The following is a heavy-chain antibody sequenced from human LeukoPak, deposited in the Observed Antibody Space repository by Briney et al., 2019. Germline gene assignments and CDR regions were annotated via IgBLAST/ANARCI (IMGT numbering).Heavy chain of an antibody. V-gene: IGHV3-23*01. CDR3: ARSMLTIPIPGGY. J-gene: IGHJ4*02. CDR2: ISGSGGST. Sequence: GGSLRLSCAASGFTFSNYGMSWVRQAPGKGLEWVSGISGSGGSTYYADSVKGRFTISRDNSKNTLFLQMNSLRAEDTAVYYCARSMLTIPIPGGYWGQGTLVTVSS. CDR1: GFTFSNYG. D-gene: IGHD3-16*01.